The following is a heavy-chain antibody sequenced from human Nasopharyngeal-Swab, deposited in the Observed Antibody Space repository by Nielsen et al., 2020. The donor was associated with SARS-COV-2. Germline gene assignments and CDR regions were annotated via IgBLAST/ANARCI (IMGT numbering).Heavy chain of an antibody. Sequence: ASVKVSCKASGYTFTSYAMHWVRQAPGQRLEWMGWINAGNGNTKYSQKFQGRVTITRDTSASTAYMELSSLRSEETAVYYCARAGNSGYDGTFDYWGQGTLVTVSS. V-gene: IGHV1-3*01. CDR2: INAGNGNT. J-gene: IGHJ4*02. D-gene: IGHD5-12*01. CDR3: ARAGNSGYDGTFDY. CDR1: GYTFTSYA.